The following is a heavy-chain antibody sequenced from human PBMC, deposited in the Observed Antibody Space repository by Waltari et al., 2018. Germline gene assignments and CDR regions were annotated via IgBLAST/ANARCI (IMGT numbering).Heavy chain of an antibody. V-gene: IGHV4-39*01. Sequence: QLQLQESGPGLVKPSETLSLTCTVSGGSISSSSYYWGWIRQPPGKGLDRIGSIYYSGSTYYNPSLKSRVTISVDTSKNQFSRKLSSVTAADTAVYYCARRPAYCGGDCYSWVDYWGQGTLVTVSS. J-gene: IGHJ4*02. CDR1: GGSISSSSYY. CDR2: IYYSGST. CDR3: ARRPAYCGGDCYSWVDY. D-gene: IGHD2-21*02.